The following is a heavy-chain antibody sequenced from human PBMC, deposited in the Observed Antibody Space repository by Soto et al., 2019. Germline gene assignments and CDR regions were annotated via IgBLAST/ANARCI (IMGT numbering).Heavy chain of an antibody. CDR2: ISTSSSPR. Sequence: LRLSCAASGFTFRHYSMHWVRQAPGKGLEWVAYISTSSSPRYYAESVKGRFTISRDNDRKSIYLEMSSLRDEDTAIYYCARDVLQYHASDGRHAGCGPGTLVTVSS. V-gene: IGHV3-48*02. J-gene: IGHJ1*01. CDR3: ARDVLQYHASDGRHAG. D-gene: IGHD2-15*01. CDR1: GFTFRHYS.